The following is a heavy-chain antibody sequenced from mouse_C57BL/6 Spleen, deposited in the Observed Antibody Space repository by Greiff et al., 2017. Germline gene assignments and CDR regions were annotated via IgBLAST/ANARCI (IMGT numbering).Heavy chain of an antibody. CDR3: AREGGMTTVVPDYFDY. V-gene: IGHV1-64*01. CDR2: IYPNSGST. Sequence: QVPLQPPGAELVKPGASVKLFCQASGYTFSSYWMHWVKPRPGQGLEWIGMIYPNSGSTNYNEKFKSKDTLTVDTSPTTAYMQLISLISEDSAVYYCAREGGMTTVVPDYFDYWGQGTTLTVSS. J-gene: IGHJ2*01. D-gene: IGHD1-1*01. CDR1: GYTFSSYW.